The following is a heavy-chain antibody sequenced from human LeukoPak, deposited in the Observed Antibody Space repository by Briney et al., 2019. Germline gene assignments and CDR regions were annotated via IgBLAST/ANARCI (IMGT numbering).Heavy chain of an antibody. J-gene: IGHJ4*02. CDR3: ARDRSEGYFDY. V-gene: IGHV3-33*01. Sequence: GGSLRLSSAASGFTFSNYGIHWVRQAPGKGLEWVAFIWYDGDTKYYVDSVKGRFTVSRDNSKNTLYLQMNSLRAEDTAVYYCARDRSEGYFDYWGQGTPVTVSS. CDR1: GFTFSNYG. CDR2: IWYDGDTK.